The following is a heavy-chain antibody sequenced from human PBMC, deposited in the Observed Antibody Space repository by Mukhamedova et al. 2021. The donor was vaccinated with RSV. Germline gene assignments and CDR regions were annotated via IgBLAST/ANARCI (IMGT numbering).Heavy chain of an antibody. V-gene: IGHV1-2*02. Sequence: GQGLEWMGWINPNSGGTNYAQKFQGRVTMTRDTSISTAYMELSRLRSDDTTVYYCARGHPELGIVWDWGQGTLVTVSS. CDR3: ARGHPELGIVWD. J-gene: IGHJ4*02. CDR2: INPNSGGT. D-gene: IGHD3-16*01.